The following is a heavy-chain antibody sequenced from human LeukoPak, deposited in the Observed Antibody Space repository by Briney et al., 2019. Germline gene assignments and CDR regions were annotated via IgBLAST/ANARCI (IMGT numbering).Heavy chain of an antibody. V-gene: IGHV4-4*07. Sequence: SETLSLTCTVSGGSISSYYWTWIRQPAGKGLEWIGRTHTSGSTNYNPSLKSRVTISVDTSKNQFSLKLSSVTAADTAVYYCARWMVGATFDYWGQGTLVTVSS. CDR3: ARWMVGATFDY. J-gene: IGHJ4*02. CDR1: GGSISSYY. CDR2: THTSGST. D-gene: IGHD1-26*01.